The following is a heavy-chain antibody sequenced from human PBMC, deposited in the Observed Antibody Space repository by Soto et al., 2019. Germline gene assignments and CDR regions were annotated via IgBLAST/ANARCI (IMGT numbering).Heavy chain of an antibody. Sequence: QVQLVQSGAEVKNPGASVKVSCRTSGYTFTDYYLHWVRQAPGQGLEWMGWINPQSGGTNYAQRLRDWVTWTRDSSISTAYMELSRLKSDSTAVYYCARVPNFVEYSSPPPAYHFDYWGQGTLVTVSS. J-gene: IGHJ4*02. CDR2: INPQSGGT. CDR1: GYTFTDYY. CDR3: ARVPNFVEYSSPPPAYHFDY. D-gene: IGHD6-6*01. V-gene: IGHV1-2*04.